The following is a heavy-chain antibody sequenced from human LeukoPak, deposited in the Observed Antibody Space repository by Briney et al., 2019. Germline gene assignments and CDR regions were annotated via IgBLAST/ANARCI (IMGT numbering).Heavy chain of an antibody. CDR1: GFTFSSYG. CDR3: AKDERSIVVVPTLGAFDI. CDR2: IRYDGSNK. D-gene: IGHD2-2*01. V-gene: IGHV3-30*02. Sequence: GGSLRLSCAASGFTFSSYGMHWVRQAPGKGLEWVAFIRYDGSNKYYADSVKGRFTISRDNSKNTLYLQMNSLRAEDTAVYYCAKDERSIVVVPTLGAFDIWGQGTMVTVSS. J-gene: IGHJ3*02.